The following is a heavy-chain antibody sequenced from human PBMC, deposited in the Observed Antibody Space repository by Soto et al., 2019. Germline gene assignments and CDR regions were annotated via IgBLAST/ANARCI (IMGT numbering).Heavy chain of an antibody. CDR1: GFTFSSSA. D-gene: IGHD1-26*01. CDR3: AKVPPSPRAYFPP. Sequence: EVQLLESGGGLVQPGGSLRLSCAASGFTFSSSAISWVRQAPGKGLEWVSAVSANGQGIYYADSVRGRFTISRDNSKNTGFLAMDRPSTEGTAVYYCAKVPPSPRAYFPPWGQGTRVPV. J-gene: IGHJ5*02. V-gene: IGHV3-23*01. CDR2: VSANGQGI.